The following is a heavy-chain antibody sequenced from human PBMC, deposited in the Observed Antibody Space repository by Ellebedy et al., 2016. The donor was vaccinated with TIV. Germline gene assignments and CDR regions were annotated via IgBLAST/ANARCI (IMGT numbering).Heavy chain of an antibody. Sequence: GGSLRLSXTTSGFTFSRSWIYWVRQALGKGLVWLLRINGDGFITYADSLKGRFTISRDNAKETMYLRLNSLRAEDTAMYYCVGSGRDSYWGQGTLVTVSS. CDR2: INGDGFIT. J-gene: IGHJ4*02. CDR3: VGSGRDSY. V-gene: IGHV3-74*03. D-gene: IGHD3-10*01. CDR1: GFTFSRSW.